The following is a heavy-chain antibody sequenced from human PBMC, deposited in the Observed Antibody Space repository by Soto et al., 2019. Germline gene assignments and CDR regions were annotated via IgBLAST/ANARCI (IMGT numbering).Heavy chain of an antibody. Sequence: QVQLQESGPGLVKPSETLSLTCTVSGGSISSYYWSWIRQPAGKGLEWIGRIYTSGSTNYHPSLKSRVTMSVDTSKNQFSLKLSSVTAADTAVYYCAGGRGYGDRLGYYYYYYGMDVWGQGTTVTVSS. V-gene: IGHV4-4*07. J-gene: IGHJ6*02. D-gene: IGHD4-17*01. CDR3: AGGRGYGDRLGYYYYYYGMDV. CDR2: IYTSGST. CDR1: GGSISSYY.